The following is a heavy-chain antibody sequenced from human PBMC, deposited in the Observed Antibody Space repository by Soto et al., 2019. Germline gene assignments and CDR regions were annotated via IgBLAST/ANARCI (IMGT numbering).Heavy chain of an antibody. Sequence: QIHLVQSGAEVKKPGASVKVSCKGSGYGFTTYGITWVRQAPGQGLEWMAWISAHNGNTNYAQKLQGRVTVTRDTSTSTAYMELRSVRSDDPDVYYCARGRYGDYWGQGALVTVSS. CDR3: ARGRYGDY. D-gene: IGHD1-1*01. J-gene: IGHJ4*02. V-gene: IGHV1-18*01. CDR1: GYGFTTYG. CDR2: ISAHNGNT.